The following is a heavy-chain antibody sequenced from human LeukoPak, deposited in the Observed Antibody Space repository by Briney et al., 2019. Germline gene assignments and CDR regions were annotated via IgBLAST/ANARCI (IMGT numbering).Heavy chain of an antibody. D-gene: IGHD5-18*01. J-gene: IGHJ4*02. CDR3: ASEVQLYDY. CDR2: IQYSGST. Sequence: SQTLSLTCTVSGGSISSSSYYWGWIRQPPGKGLEWIGSIQYSGSTYYNSSLKSRVTISVDTSKNQFSLKLSSVTAADTAVYYCASEVQLYDYWGQGTLVTVSS. CDR1: GGSISSSSYY. V-gene: IGHV4-39*01.